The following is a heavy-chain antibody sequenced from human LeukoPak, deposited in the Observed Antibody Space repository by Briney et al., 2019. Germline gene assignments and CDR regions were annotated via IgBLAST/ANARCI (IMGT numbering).Heavy chain of an antibody. CDR1: GYTFTSYG. CDR2: ISAYNGNT. CDR3: ARARSYYGSGSYRLSGPTDY. J-gene: IGHJ4*02. D-gene: IGHD3-10*01. Sequence: PEASVKVSCKASGYTFTSYGISWVRQAPGQGLEWMGWISAYNGNTNYAQELQGRVTMTTDTSTSTAYMELRSLRSDDTAVYYCARARSYYGSGSYRLSGPTDYWGQGTLVTVSS. V-gene: IGHV1-18*01.